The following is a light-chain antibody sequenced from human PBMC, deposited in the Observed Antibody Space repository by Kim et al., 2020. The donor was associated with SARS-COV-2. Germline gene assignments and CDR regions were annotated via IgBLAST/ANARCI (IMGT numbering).Light chain of an antibody. CDR2: GAS. CDR3: QRKNNWPQT. J-gene: IGKJ1*01. V-gene: IGKV3-15*01. CDR1: QSVSSN. Sequence: EIVMTQSPATLSVSPGERATLSCRASQSVSSNLAWYQQKPGQAPRLLIYGASTRATGIPARFSGSGSGTEFTLTISSLQSEDFAVYYCQRKNNWPQTFGQRTQVDIK.